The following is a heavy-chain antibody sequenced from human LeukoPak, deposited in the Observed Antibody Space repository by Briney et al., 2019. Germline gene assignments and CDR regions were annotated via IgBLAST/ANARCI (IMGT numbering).Heavy chain of an antibody. D-gene: IGHD2-21*02. Sequence: PSETLSLTCTVSGGSISSGGYYWSWIRQHPGKGLAWIGYIYYSGSTYYNPSLKSRVTISVDTSKNQFSLKLSAVTAADTAVYYCARNCGGDCYVEHWGQGTLVTVSS. CDR1: GGSISSGGYY. CDR3: ARNCGGDCYVEH. CDR2: IYYSGST. J-gene: IGHJ1*01. V-gene: IGHV4-31*03.